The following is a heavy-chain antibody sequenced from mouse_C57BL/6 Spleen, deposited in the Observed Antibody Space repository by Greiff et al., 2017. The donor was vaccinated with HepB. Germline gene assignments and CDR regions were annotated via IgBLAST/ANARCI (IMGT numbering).Heavy chain of an antibody. CDR1: GYTFTDYY. D-gene: IGHD1-1*01. CDR2: INPNNGGT. Sequence: EVQLQQSGPELVKPGASVKISCKASGYTFTDYYMNWVKQSHGKSLEWIGDINPNNGGTSYNQKFKGKATLTVDKSSSTAYMELRSLTSEDSAVYYCARLGVSSPYYYAMDYWVQGTSVTVSS. V-gene: IGHV1-26*01. J-gene: IGHJ4*01. CDR3: ARLGVSSPYYYAMDY.